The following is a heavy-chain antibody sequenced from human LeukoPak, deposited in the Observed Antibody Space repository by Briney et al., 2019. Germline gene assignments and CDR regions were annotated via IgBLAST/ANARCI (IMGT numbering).Heavy chain of an antibody. CDR1: GFTFNSYG. Sequence: PGGSLRLSCAASGFTFNSYGMSWVRQAPGKGLEWVSGISGSGGATYYADSVKGRFIISRDNSKNTLYLQMNSLRAEDTAVYYCANGPYNWNDFGDDMDVWGKGTTVTISS. J-gene: IGHJ6*03. V-gene: IGHV3-23*01. CDR3: ANGPYNWNDFGDDMDV. D-gene: IGHD1-1*01. CDR2: ISGSGGAT.